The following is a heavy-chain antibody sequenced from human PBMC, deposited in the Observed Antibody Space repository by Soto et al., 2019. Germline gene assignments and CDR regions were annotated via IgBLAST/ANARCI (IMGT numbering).Heavy chain of an antibody. D-gene: IGHD2-21*02. J-gene: IGHJ4*02. CDR1: GFTFSSYT. CDR3: ARDGARDRGDKGFDY. Sequence: EVQLVESGGGLVRPGGSLSLSCAASGFTFSSYTLHWVRQPPGKGLEWVSSITSTSTYIYYTDSRKGRFTISRDNANNSLFLQMNSLGPGDTAVYYCARDGARDRGDKGFDYWGQGTVVTVSS. CDR2: ITSTSTYI. V-gene: IGHV3-21*01.